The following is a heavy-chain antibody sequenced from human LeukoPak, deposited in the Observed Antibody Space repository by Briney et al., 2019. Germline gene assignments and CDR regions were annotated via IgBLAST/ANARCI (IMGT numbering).Heavy chain of an antibody. Sequence: PGGSLRLSCAASGFTFSNAWMSWVRQAPGKGLEWVGRIKSKTDSGTTDYAAPVKGRFTISRDDSKNTLYLQMNSLKTEDTAVYYCTTAPVVAATFYFDYWGQGTLVTVSS. CDR2: IKSKTDSGTT. J-gene: IGHJ4*02. V-gene: IGHV3-15*01. CDR1: GFTFSNAW. D-gene: IGHD2-15*01. CDR3: TTAPVVAATFYFDY.